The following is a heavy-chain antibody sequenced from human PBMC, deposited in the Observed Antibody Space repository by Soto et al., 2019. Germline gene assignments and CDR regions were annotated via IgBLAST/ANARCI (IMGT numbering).Heavy chain of an antibody. Sequence: ASVKVSCKVSGYTLTELSMHWVRQAPGKGLEWMGGFDPEDGETIYAQKFQGRVTMTEDTSTDTAYMELSSLRSEDTAVYYCATVDRGRSSSFRDYWGQGTLVTVSS. J-gene: IGHJ4*02. CDR3: ATVDRGRSSSFRDY. V-gene: IGHV1-24*01. D-gene: IGHD6-6*01. CDR1: GYTLTELS. CDR2: FDPEDGET.